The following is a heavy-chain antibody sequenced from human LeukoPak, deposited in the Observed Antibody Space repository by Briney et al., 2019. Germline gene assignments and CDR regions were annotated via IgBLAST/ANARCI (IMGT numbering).Heavy chain of an antibody. V-gene: IGHV1-18*01. D-gene: IGHD2-2*02. Sequence: GASVKVSCKASGYTFTSYDINWVRQATGQGLEWMGWISAYNGNTNYAQKLRGRVTMTTDTSTSTAYMELRSLRSDDTAVYYCARDGDCSSTSCYTGINWFDPWGQGTLVTVSS. CDR1: GYTFTSYD. CDR2: ISAYNGNT. CDR3: ARDGDCSSTSCYTGINWFDP. J-gene: IGHJ5*02.